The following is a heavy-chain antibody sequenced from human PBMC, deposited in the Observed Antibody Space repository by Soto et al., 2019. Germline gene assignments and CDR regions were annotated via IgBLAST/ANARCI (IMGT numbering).Heavy chain of an antibody. Sequence: GGSLRLSCAASGFTFSSYGMHWVRQAPGKGLEWVAVISYDGSNKYYADSVKGRFTISRDNSKNTLYLQMNSLRAEDTAVYYCAILPYDSGGMDVWGQGPRSPSP. D-gene: IGHD5-12*01. CDR3: AILPYDSGGMDV. J-gene: IGHJ6*02. CDR1: GFTFSSYG. V-gene: IGHV3-30*03. CDR2: ISYDGSNK.